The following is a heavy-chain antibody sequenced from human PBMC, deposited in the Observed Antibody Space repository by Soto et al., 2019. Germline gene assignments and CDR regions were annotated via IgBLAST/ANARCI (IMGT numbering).Heavy chain of an antibody. D-gene: IGHD2-21*02. V-gene: IGHV1-69*08. J-gene: IGHJ4*02. Sequence: QVQLVQSGAEVKKPGSSVKVSCKASGGTFSSYTISWVRQAPGQGLEWMGRIIPILGIANYAQKFQGRVTITADKSTSTASRELSSLRSEDTAVYYCARDKAYCGGDCYSSLGYWGQGTLVTVSS. CDR1: GGTFSSYT. CDR3: ARDKAYCGGDCYSSLGY. CDR2: IIPILGIA.